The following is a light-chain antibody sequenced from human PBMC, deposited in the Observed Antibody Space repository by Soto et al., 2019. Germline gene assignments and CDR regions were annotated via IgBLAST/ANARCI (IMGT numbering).Light chain of an antibody. Sequence: EIVMTQSPATLSVSPGERATLSCRASQSVSSNLAWYQQKPGQAPMLLIYGASTRATGIPARFSGSGSGTDFTLTISSLQSEDFAGYYCHQYNNCPKTFGQGTKVQIK. CDR2: GAS. J-gene: IGKJ1*01. V-gene: IGKV3-15*01. CDR3: HQYNNCPKT. CDR1: QSVSSN.